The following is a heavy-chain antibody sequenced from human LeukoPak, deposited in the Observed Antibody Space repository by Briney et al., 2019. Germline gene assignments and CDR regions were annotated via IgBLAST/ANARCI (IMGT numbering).Heavy chain of an antibody. Sequence: GGSLRLSCAASGFTFSSYSMNWVRQAPGKGLEWVSSITSSSYIYYADSVKGRFTISRDNAKNSLYLQMNSLRAEDTAVYYCARDREGDYIWGSCRPGWFDPWGQGTLVTVSS. CDR1: GFTFSSYS. D-gene: IGHD3-16*02. CDR3: ARDREGDYIWGSCRPGWFDP. J-gene: IGHJ5*02. CDR2: ITSSSYI. V-gene: IGHV3-21*01.